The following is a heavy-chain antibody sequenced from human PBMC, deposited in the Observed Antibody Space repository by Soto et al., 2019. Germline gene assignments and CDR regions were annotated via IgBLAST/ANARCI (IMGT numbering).Heavy chain of an antibody. Sequence: SVKVSCKASGGTFSSYAISWVRQAPGQGLEWMGGIIPIFGTANYAQKFQGRVTITADESTSTAYMELSSLRSEDTAVYYCVRLLYTNDFWSGYFYYYCGMDVWGQGTTVTVS. V-gene: IGHV1-69*13. CDR1: GGTFSSYA. D-gene: IGHD3-3*01. J-gene: IGHJ6*02. CDR2: IIPIFGTA. CDR3: VRLLYTNDFWSGYFYYYCGMDV.